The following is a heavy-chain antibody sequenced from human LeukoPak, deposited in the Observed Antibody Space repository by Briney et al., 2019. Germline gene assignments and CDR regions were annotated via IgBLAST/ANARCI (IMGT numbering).Heavy chain of an antibody. CDR2: IKEDGSER. J-gene: IGHJ4*02. Sequence: GGSLRLSCEGSAFIFSGHWMNWVRQTPGKGLEWVASIKEDGSERQYVDSVKGRFTISGDSSKTTLYLQMNSLRPEDTAIYYCARGYGGYWFDYWGQGTLVTVSS. CDR1: AFIFSGHW. CDR3: ARGYGGYWFDY. V-gene: IGHV3-7*04. D-gene: IGHD3-10*01.